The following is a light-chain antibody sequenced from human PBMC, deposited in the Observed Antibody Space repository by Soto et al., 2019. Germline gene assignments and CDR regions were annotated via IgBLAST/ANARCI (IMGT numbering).Light chain of an antibody. Sequence: EVVLTQSPATLSLSPGDRTTLSCRAIQSVSSYFAWYQQKPGQAPRLLIYDASNRATGIPARFSGSGSGTDFTLTISSLEAEDFAVYYCQQRSIWPLTFGQGTRLEIK. V-gene: IGKV3-11*01. CDR3: QQRSIWPLT. CDR1: QSVSSY. J-gene: IGKJ5*01. CDR2: DAS.